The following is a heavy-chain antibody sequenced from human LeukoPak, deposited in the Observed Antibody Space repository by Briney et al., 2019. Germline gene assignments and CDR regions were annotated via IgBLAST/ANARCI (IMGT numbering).Heavy chain of an antibody. CDR3: ARDLYGGTGRDY. Sequence: GGSLRLSCAASGFTFNSYSMNWVRQAPGKGLEWVSSISSSSSYIYYADSLKGRFTISRDNAKNSLYLQMNSLRAEDTAVYYCARDLYGGTGRDYWGQGTLVTVSS. CDR2: ISSSSSYI. J-gene: IGHJ4*02. CDR1: GFTFNSYS. D-gene: IGHD4-23*01. V-gene: IGHV3-21*01.